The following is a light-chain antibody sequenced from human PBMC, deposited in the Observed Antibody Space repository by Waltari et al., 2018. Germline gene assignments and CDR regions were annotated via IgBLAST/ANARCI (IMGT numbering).Light chain of an antibody. V-gene: IGKV1-5*03. Sequence: IQKTQSPSTLSASVGARVTITCRASQSISSWLAWYQQKPGKAPKLLIYKASSLESGVPSRFSGSGSGTEFTLTISSLQPDDFATYYCQQYNSYSRTFGQGTKVEIK. CDR1: QSISSW. CDR2: KAS. J-gene: IGKJ1*01. CDR3: QQYNSYSRT.